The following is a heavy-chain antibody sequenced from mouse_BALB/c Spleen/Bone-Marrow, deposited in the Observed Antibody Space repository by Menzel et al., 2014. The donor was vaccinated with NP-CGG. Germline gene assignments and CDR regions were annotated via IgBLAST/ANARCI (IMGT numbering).Heavy chain of an antibody. Sequence: QVQLQQSGAELVKPGASVKLSCKASGYTFTSYYMYWVKQRPGQGLEWIGGINPSNGVNNFNEKFKSKASLTVDKSSSTAYMQLSSLTSEDSAVYYCSRGGNFDVMDYWGQRTSVTVSS. CDR1: GYTFTSYY. CDR2: INPSNGVN. CDR3: SRGGNFDVMDY. J-gene: IGHJ4*01. D-gene: IGHD2-1*01. V-gene: IGHV1S81*02.